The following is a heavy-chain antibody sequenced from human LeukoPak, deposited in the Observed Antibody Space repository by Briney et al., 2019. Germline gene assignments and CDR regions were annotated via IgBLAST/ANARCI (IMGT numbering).Heavy chain of an antibody. CDR1: GFTFSTYS. CDR2: ISSGSSYI. D-gene: IGHD6-6*01. J-gene: IGHJ5*02. V-gene: IGHV3-21*01. CDR3: ARGQQLVNA. Sequence: GGSLRLSCAASGFTFSTYSMNWVRQAPGKGLEWVSSISSGSSYIYYADSVQGQFTISRDNAKNSLYLQMNSLRAEDTAVYYCARGQQLVNAWGQGTLVTVSS.